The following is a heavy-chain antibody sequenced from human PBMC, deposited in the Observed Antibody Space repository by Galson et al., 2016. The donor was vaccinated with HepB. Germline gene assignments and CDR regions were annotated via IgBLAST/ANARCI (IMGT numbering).Heavy chain of an antibody. J-gene: IGHJ4*02. Sequence: SLRLSCASSGFTFGDYPMTWVRQAPGKGLEWVGFIRSKAYGGTTEYAASVKGRFTISRDNSKNTVSLQMNSLRVDDTAVFYCAREASYVNVLDHWGQGTLVTVSS. CDR2: IRSKAYGGTT. V-gene: IGHV3-49*04. CDR1: GFTFGDYP. CDR3: AREASYVNVLDH. D-gene: IGHD5-18*01.